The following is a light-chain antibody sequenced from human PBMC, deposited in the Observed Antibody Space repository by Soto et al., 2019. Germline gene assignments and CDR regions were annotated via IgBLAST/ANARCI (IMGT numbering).Light chain of an antibody. Sequence: DIVLTQFPATLSLSPGERATLSCRASQSINTYLAWYQQKPGQPPRLLISDASNRATGTPARFSGSGSGTDFTLTISSLEAEDFAVYYCQQRSDWPPLPFGGGTKVEIK. CDR3: QQRSDWPPLP. V-gene: IGKV3-11*01. CDR2: DAS. CDR1: QSINTY. J-gene: IGKJ4*01.